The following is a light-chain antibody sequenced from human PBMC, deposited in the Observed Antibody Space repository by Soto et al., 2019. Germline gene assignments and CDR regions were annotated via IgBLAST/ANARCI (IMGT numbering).Light chain of an antibody. CDR1: TTDVGNYNL. V-gene: IGLV2-23*02. J-gene: IGLJ3*02. CDR3: CSYSTVGAHWV. Sequence: QSVLTQPASVSGSPGQSITISCPGTTTDVGNYNLVSWFQHHPDKAPKLLLYGVSERPSGVSSRFSGSKSGNTASLTISGLQAEDETDYFCCSYSTVGAHWVFGGGTKVTVL. CDR2: GVS.